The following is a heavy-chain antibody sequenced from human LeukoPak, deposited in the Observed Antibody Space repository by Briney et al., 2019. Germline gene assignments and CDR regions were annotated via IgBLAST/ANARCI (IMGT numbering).Heavy chain of an antibody. CDR3: ARGVERYNWFDP. CDR2: IWYDGSNK. CDR1: GFTFSSYG. J-gene: IGHJ5*02. D-gene: IGHD1-1*01. V-gene: IGHV3-33*01. Sequence: GGSLRLSCAASGFTFSSYGMHWVRQAPGKGLEWVAVIWYDGSNKYYADSVKGRFTISRDNSKNTLCLQMNSLRAEDTAVYYCARGVERYNWFDPWGQGTLVTVSS.